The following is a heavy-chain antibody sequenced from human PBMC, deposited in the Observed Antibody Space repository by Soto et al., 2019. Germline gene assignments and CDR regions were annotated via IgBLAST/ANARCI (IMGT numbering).Heavy chain of an antibody. CDR1: GGSISSGGYY. CDR2: IYYSGST. D-gene: IGHD3-22*01. V-gene: IGHV4-31*03. CDR3: ARARGVITMIVVRAEFDY. Sequence: QVQLQESGPGLVKPSQTLSLTCTVSGGSISSGGYYWSWIRQHPGKGLEWIGYIYYSGSTNYNPYLKSRVTISVDTSKNQFSLKLSSVTAADTAVYYCARARGVITMIVVRAEFDYWGQGTLVTVSS. J-gene: IGHJ4*02.